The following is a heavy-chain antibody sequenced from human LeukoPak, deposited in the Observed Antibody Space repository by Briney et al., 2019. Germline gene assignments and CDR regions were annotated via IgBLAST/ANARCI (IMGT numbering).Heavy chain of an antibody. J-gene: IGHJ3*02. CDR2: ISSSSSYI. CDR3: ARDASVTAMVLQDYYDSSGYWISGAFDI. V-gene: IGHV3-21*01. CDR1: GFIFSSYS. Sequence: PGGSLRLSCAASGFIFSSYSMNWVRQAPGKGLEWVSSISSSSSYIYYADSVKGRFTISRDNAKNSLYLQMNSLRAEDTAVYYCARDASVTAMVLQDYYDSSGYWISGAFDIWGQGTMVTVSS. D-gene: IGHD3-22*01.